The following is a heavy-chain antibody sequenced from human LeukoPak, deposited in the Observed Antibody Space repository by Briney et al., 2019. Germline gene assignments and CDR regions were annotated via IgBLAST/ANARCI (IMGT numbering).Heavy chain of an antibody. CDR1: GYTFTIYG. CDR2: ISAYNGNT. Sequence: ASVKVSCKASGYTFTIYGISWVRPAPGQGLEWMGWISAYNGNTNYAQKLQGRVTMTTDTSTSTAYMELRSLRSDDTAVYYCARVVLGRDLLQVDYWGQGTLVTVSS. D-gene: IGHD3-22*01. V-gene: IGHV1-18*01. J-gene: IGHJ4*02. CDR3: ARVVLGRDLLQVDY.